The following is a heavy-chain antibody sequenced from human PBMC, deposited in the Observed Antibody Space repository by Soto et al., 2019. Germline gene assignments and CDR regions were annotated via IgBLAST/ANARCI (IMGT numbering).Heavy chain of an antibody. J-gene: IGHJ4*02. CDR1: GGSISSGGYS. Sequence: TSETLSLTCAVSGGSISSGGYSWSWIRQPPGQGLEWIAYIYHSVSTYYNPSLKSRVTISVDRSKNQFSLKLSSVTAADTAVYYCARGPDYWGQGTLVTVSS. CDR2: IYHSVST. V-gene: IGHV4-30-2*01. CDR3: ARGPDY.